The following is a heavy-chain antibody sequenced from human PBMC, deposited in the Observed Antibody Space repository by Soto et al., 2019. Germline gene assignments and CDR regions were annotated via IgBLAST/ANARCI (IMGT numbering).Heavy chain of an antibody. CDR3: ARSFPRWLNSHGFDY. CDR1: GGSISSYY. V-gene: IGHV4-59*01. CDR2: IYYSGST. J-gene: IGHJ4*02. Sequence: SETLSLTCTVSGGSISSYYWSWIRQPPGKGLEWIGYIYYSGSTNYNPSLKSRVTISVDTSKNQFSLKLSSVTAADTAVYYCARSFPRWLNSHGFDYWGQGTLVIVSS. D-gene: IGHD5-12*01.